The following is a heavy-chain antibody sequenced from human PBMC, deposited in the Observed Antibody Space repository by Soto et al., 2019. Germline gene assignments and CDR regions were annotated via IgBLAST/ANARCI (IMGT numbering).Heavy chain of an antibody. CDR2: IIPILGIA. Sequence: SVKVSCKASGGTFSSYAISWVRQAPGQGLEWMGRIIPILGIANYAQKFQGRVTITADKSTSTAYMELSSLRSEDTAVYYCARDHHLRGYSYGLNWFDPWGQGTLVTVSS. D-gene: IGHD5-18*01. V-gene: IGHV1-69*04. CDR3: ARDHHLRGYSYGLNWFDP. CDR1: GGTFSSYA. J-gene: IGHJ5*02.